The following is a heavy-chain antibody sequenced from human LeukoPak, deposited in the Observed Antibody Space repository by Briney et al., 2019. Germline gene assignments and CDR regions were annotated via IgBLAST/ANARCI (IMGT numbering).Heavy chain of an antibody. CDR2: IRGSGSGM. CDR3: ARDDNWGFGY. D-gene: IGHD7-27*01. V-gene: IGHV3-21*05. CDR1: GFAFSDYS. Sequence: GGSLRLSCAASGFAFSDYSMNWVRQAPGKGLEWVANIRGSGSGMGSAGSVKGRFTISRDNAKNSLYLQMNSLRAEDTAFYYCARDDNWGFGYWGQGTLVTVSS. J-gene: IGHJ4*02.